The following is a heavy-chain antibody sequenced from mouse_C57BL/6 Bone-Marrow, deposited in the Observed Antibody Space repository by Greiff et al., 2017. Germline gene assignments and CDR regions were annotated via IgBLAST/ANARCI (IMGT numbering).Heavy chain of an antibody. CDR3: ARGKGWLRRNWYFDV. J-gene: IGHJ1*03. CDR2: FHPYNDDT. V-gene: IGHV1-47*01. Sequence: QVQLQQSGAELVKPGASVKMSCKASGYTFTTYPIEWMKQNHGKSLEWIGNFHPYNDDTKYNEKFKGKAKLTVEKSSNTVDLELSRLTSDDTAVYYGARGKGWLRRNWYFDVWGTGTTVTVSS. D-gene: IGHD2-2*01. CDR1: GYTFTTYP.